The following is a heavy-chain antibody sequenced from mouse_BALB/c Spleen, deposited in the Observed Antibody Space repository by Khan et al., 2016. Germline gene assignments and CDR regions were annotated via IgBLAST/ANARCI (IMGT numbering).Heavy chain of an antibody. CDR1: GFAFSRYW. J-gene: IGHJ3*01. Sequence: EVTLLESGGGLVQPGGSLKLSCAASGFAFSRYWMSWVRQAPGKGLEWVGDINTDSSTINYTQSLKDQFIISRDNAKNTLYLQMSKVRSEDTALYDAARADYYVYLAYWGQGTLVTVSA. CDR2: INTDSSTI. D-gene: IGHD1-1*01. CDR3: ARADYYVYLAY. V-gene: IGHV4-1*02.